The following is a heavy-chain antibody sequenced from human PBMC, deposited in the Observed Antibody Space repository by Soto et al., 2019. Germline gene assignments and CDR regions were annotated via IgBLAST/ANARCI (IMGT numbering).Heavy chain of an antibody. J-gene: IGHJ1*01. CDR1: GFTFSSYA. V-gene: IGHV3-23*01. Sequence: GGSLRLSCAASGFTFSSYAMSWVRQAPGKGLEWVSAISGSGGSTYYADSVKGRFTISRDNSKNTLYLQMNSLRAEDTAVYYCAKLVVVAATHLTEYFQHWGQGTLVTVSS. CDR3: AKLVVVAATHLTEYFQH. CDR2: ISGSGGST. D-gene: IGHD2-15*01.